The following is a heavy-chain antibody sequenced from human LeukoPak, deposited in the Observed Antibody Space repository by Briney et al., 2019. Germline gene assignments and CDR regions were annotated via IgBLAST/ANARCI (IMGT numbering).Heavy chain of an antibody. V-gene: IGHV1-8*03. D-gene: IGHD6-13*01. J-gene: IGHJ6*03. CDR3: ARGYSSQRDYYYYMDV. CDR2: INPNNGNT. CDR1: GYTFTSYD. Sequence: ASVKVFRKASGYTFTSYDINWVRQATGQGLEWMGCINPNNGNTGYTQKFQGRVTITRNTSISTAYMEMSGLRSEDTAVYYCARGYSSQRDYYYYMDVWGKGTTVTVSS.